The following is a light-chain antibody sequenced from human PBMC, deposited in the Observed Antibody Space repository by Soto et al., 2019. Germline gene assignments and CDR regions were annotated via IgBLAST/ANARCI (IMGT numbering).Light chain of an antibody. CDR1: QSVSSTY. Sequence: EIVLTQSPGTLSLSPGERATFSCRASQSVSSTYLAWYQQKPGQAPRLLIYGASSRATGIPNWFSSRGSATDFTLIITRLEPEFFAVFYWQQYGTSPVTFGQGTKLEIK. J-gene: IGKJ2*01. V-gene: IGKV3-20*01. CDR3: QQYGTSPVT. CDR2: GAS.